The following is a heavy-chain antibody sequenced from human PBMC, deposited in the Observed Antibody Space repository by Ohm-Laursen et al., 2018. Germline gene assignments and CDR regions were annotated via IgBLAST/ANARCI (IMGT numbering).Heavy chain of an antibody. Sequence: SLRLSCTASGFTFSNYVMNWVRQAPGKGLEWVSYISGGSTIYYADSVEGRFTISRDNVKNSLYLQMNTLRADDTAVYYCARVIYSYGFYYYGMDVWGQGTTVTVSS. V-gene: IGHV3-48*03. J-gene: IGHJ6*02. CDR2: ISGGSTI. CDR3: ARVIYSYGFYYYGMDV. D-gene: IGHD5-18*01. CDR1: GFTFSNYV.